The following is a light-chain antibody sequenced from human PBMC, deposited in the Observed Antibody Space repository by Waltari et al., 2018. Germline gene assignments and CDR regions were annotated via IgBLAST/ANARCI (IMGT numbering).Light chain of an antibody. CDR3: MQTLRSWT. Sequence: EIVMIQSPPSLPVTPGEPASISCRSSQSLLHSNGYYYLDWYLQKPGHSPQLLIYLASSRASGVPDRFSGSGSGTDFKLKISRVEAEDVGVYYCMQTLRSWTFGQGTELEIK. V-gene: IGKV2-28*01. J-gene: IGKJ1*01. CDR1: QSLLHSNGYYY. CDR2: LAS.